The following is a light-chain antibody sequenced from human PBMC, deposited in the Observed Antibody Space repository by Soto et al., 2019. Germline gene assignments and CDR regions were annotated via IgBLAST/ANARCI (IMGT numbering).Light chain of an antibody. V-gene: IGKV3-20*01. CDR2: GAS. CDR3: QQYGSSPFT. Sequence: EVVMTQSPATLSVSPVEGVTLSCRANQGIGDTLTWYQHKPGQTPRLLIYGASSRATGIPDRFSGSGSGTDFTLTISRLEPEDFAVYYCQQYGSSPFTFGGGTKVDIK. J-gene: IGKJ4*01. CDR1: QGIGDT.